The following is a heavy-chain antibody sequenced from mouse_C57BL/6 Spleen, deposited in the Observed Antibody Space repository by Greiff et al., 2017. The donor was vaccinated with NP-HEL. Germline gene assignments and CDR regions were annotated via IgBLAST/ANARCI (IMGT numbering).Heavy chain of an antibody. CDR2: IWSGGRT. CDR1: GFSLTSYG. CDR3: ARNWDFDY. J-gene: IGHJ2*01. Sequence: QVQLQQSGPGLVQPSQSLSITCTVSGFSLTSYGVHWVRQSPGKGLEWLGVIWSGGRTDYNAAFISRLSISKDNSKSQVFFKMNSLQADDTAIYYCARNWDFDYWGQGTTLTVSS. V-gene: IGHV2-2*01. D-gene: IGHD4-1*01.